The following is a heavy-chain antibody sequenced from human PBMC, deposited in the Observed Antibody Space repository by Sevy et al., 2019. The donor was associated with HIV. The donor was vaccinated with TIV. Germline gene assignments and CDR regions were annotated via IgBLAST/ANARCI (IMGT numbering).Heavy chain of an antibody. J-gene: IGHJ4*02. CDR3: ARDLPPSATTVAHFDY. CDR2: ISNTGNTI. D-gene: IGHD4-17*01. Sequence: VGSLRLSCAASGFPFSSYEMNWVRQAPGRGLEWISYISNTGNTISYSDSVRGRFTVSRDNAKNSLFLHMNSLRAEDTATYYCARDLPPSATTVAHFDYWGRGTLVTVSS. CDR1: GFPFSSYE. V-gene: IGHV3-48*03.